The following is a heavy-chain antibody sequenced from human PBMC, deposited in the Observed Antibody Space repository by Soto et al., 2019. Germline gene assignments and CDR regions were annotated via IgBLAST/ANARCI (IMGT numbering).Heavy chain of an antibody. CDR2: IYHSGST. J-gene: IGHJ6*02. V-gene: IGHV4-4*02. CDR3: ARVSGSYYYGMDV. CDR1: GGSISSSYW. Sequence: QVQLQESGPGLVKPSGTLSLTCAVSGGSISSSYWWSWVRQPPGKGLEWIGEIYHSGSTNYNTSLKSRVTISVAKSKNQFSRKVTSVTAADTAVYYCARVSGSYYYGMDVWGQGTTVTVSS.